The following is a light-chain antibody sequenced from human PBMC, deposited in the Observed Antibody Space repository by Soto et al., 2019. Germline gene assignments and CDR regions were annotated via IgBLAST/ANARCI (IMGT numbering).Light chain of an antibody. J-gene: IGLJ1*01. CDR2: ENN. CDR3: QSYDSSLSGYV. CDR1: SSNIGAGYE. Sequence: QSVLTQPPSVPEAPGQRVTISCTGSSSNIGAGYEAHWYQQVPGTAPKLLIYENNNRPSGVPDRFSGSKSGTSASLAITGLQAEHEAEYYCQSYDSSLSGYVFGTGTKLTVL. V-gene: IGLV1-40*01.